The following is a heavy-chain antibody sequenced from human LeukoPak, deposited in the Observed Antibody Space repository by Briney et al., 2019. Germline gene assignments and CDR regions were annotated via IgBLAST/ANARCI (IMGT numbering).Heavy chain of an antibody. V-gene: IGHV4-59*08. CDR1: GGSMRSYY. CDR3: ARTKSGWYYSDY. D-gene: IGHD6-19*01. Sequence: SETLSLTGTVSGGSMRSYYWSWIRQPPGKGLELIGYVYYSGTANYNPSLGSRVTILVDTSKNQFSLNLSSVTAADTAVYYCARTKSGWYYSDYWGQGTLVSVSS. J-gene: IGHJ4*02. CDR2: VYYSGTA.